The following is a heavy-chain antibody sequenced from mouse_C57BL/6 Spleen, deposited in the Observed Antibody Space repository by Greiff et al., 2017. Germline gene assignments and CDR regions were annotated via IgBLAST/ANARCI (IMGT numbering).Heavy chain of an antibody. Sequence: VQLQQSGAELARPGASVKLSCKASGYTFTSYGISWVKQRTGQGLEWIGEIYPRSGNTYYNEKFKGKATLTADKSSSTAYMELRSLTSEDSAVYFCARRFTTVVAYYFDYGGQGTTLTVSS. J-gene: IGHJ2*01. D-gene: IGHD1-1*01. CDR3: ARRFTTVVAYYFDY. CDR1: GYTFTSYG. CDR2: IYPRSGNT. V-gene: IGHV1-81*01.